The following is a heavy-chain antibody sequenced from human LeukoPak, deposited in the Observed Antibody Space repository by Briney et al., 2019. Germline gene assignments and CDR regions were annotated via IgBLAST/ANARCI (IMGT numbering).Heavy chain of an antibody. D-gene: IGHD3-10*01. J-gene: IGHJ4*02. CDR1: GDSVSSNSAA. CDR2: TYYMSKWIS. Sequence: SQTLSLTCAISGDSVSSNSAAWSWIRQSPSRGLEWLGRTYYMSKWISDYAVFVKSRITVNPDTSKNQFSLQLDSVTPEDTAVYYCARRSGNYYFDYWGQGTLVTVSS. V-gene: IGHV6-1*01. CDR3: ARRSGNYYFDY.